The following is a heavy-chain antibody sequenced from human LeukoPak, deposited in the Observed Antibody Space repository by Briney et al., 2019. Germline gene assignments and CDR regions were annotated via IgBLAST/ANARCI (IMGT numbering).Heavy chain of an antibody. CDR3: ARSDKSGSYSGFDY. D-gene: IGHD1-26*01. J-gene: IGHJ4*02. V-gene: IGHV4-31*03. CDR2: IYYSGST. Sequence: SQTLSLTCTVSGGSISSGGYYWSWIRQHPGKGLEWIGYIYYSGSTYYNPSLKSRVTISVDTSKNQFSLKLSYVTAADTAVYYCARSDKSGSYSGFDYWGQGTLVTVSS. CDR1: GGSISSGGYY.